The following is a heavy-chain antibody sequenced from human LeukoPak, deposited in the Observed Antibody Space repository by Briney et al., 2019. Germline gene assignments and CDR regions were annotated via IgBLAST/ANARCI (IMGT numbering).Heavy chain of an antibody. V-gene: IGHV1-3*01. CDR2: INAGNGNT. J-gene: IGHJ4*02. Sequence: ASVKVSCKASGYTFTSYAMHWVRQAPGQRLEWMGWINAGNGNTKYSQKFQGIVTITRDTSASTAYMELSSLRSEDTAVYYCARKYDFWSGYHFDYWGQGTLVTVPS. CDR3: ARKYDFWSGYHFDY. D-gene: IGHD3-3*01. CDR1: GYTFTSYA.